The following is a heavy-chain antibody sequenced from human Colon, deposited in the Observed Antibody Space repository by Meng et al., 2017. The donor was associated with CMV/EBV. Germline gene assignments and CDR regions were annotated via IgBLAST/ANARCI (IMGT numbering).Heavy chain of an antibody. Sequence: SVKVSCKASGGTFSSFAINWVRQAPGQGREWVGAIRPISGIANYAQKFRDRVTITADKSTGTAYMELSSLRSEDTAVYYCARGHSGATARPYYGMDVWGQGTTVTVSS. J-gene: IGHJ6*02. CDR3: ARGHSGATARPYYGMDV. CDR2: IRPISGIA. V-gene: IGHV1-69*10. CDR1: GGTFSSFA. D-gene: IGHD1-26*01.